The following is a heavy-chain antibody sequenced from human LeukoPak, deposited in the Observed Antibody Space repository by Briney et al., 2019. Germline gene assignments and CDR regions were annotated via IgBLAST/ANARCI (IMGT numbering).Heavy chain of an antibody. V-gene: IGHV4-39*07. CDR1: GGYISSTSYY. Sequence: SETLSLTCTVSGGYISSTSYYWGWIRQPPGKGLEWIGIIYNRGSTDYNPSLKSRVTISVDTSKNQFSLKLNSVTAADTAVYYCARDFSDYNCYRDWGQGTLVTVSS. D-gene: IGHD1-20*01. CDR2: IYNRGST. CDR3: ARDFSDYNCYRD. J-gene: IGHJ4*02.